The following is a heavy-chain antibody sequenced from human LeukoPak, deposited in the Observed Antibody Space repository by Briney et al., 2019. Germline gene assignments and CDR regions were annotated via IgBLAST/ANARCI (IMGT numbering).Heavy chain of an antibody. V-gene: IGHV4-59*01. CDR3: ARVAVARFDP. CDR2: IYYGGNT. D-gene: IGHD6-19*01. Sequence: PSETLSLTCSVSGGSISAYYWSWIRQLPGKGLEWIGFIYYGGNTNYNPSLKSRVTISLDRSKNQFSLKLYSVTAADTAVYYCARVAVARFDPWGQGTLVIVSS. J-gene: IGHJ5*02. CDR1: GGSISAYY.